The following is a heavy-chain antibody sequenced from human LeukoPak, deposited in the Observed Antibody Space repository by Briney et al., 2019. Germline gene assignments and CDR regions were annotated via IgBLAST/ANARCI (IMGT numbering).Heavy chain of an antibody. V-gene: IGHV4-30-4*07. CDR2: IYHSGST. D-gene: IGHD3-10*01. CDR1: GGSITNALYS. CDR3: AGDYGSGSYRFDF. Sequence: SQTLSLTCAVSGGSITNALYSGGWFRQPPGKGLEWIGYIYHSGSTTYNPSLKSRLTISLDTSKNQFSLNLNSVTAADTAVYYCAGDYGSGSYRFDFWGQGSLVTVSS. J-gene: IGHJ4*02.